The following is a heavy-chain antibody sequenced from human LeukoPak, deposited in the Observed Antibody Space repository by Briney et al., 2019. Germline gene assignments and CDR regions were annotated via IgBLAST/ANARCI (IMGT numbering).Heavy chain of an antibody. J-gene: IGHJ6*04. CDR2: ISWDGGST. V-gene: IGHV3-43D*04. Sequence: GGSLRLSCAASGFTFDDYAMHWVRQAPGKGLEWVSLISWDGGSTYYADSVKGRFTISRDNSKNSLYLQMNSLRAEDTALYYCAKAASPKFRRYGMDVWGKGTTVTVSS. CDR3: AKAASPKFRRYGMDV. CDR1: GFTFDDYA. D-gene: IGHD2-21*01.